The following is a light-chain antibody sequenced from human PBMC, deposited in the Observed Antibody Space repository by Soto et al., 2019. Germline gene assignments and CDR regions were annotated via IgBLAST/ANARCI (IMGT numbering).Light chain of an antibody. CDR2: YDD. V-gene: IGLV1-36*01. Sequence: QSVLTQPPSASAAPRQRVTISCSGSSSNIGNKAVYWYQQLPGKAPKLLIYYDDLLPSGVSDRFSGSKSGTSASLAISGLQSEDEADYYCAAWDDSLNGGVFGGGTKLTVL. J-gene: IGLJ3*02. CDR1: SSNIGNKA. CDR3: AAWDDSLNGGV.